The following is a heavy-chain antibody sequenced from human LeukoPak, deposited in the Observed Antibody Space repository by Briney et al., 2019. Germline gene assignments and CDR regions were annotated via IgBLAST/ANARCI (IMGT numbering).Heavy chain of an antibody. CDR3: ASWEYYFDY. CDR1: GFTFSSYS. J-gene: IGHJ4*02. V-gene: IGHV3-48*04. Sequence: GSLRLSCAASGFTFSSYSMNWVRQAPGKRLEWVSYISSSSSTIYYADSVKGRFTISRDNAKNSLYLQMNSLRAEDTAVYYCASWEYYFDYWGQGTLVTVSS. D-gene: IGHD1-26*01. CDR2: ISSSSSTI.